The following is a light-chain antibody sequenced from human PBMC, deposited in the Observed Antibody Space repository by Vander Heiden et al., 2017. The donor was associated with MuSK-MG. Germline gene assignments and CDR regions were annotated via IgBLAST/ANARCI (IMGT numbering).Light chain of an antibody. CDR2: KAS. CDR1: QSINSW. J-gene: IGKJ1*01. CDR3: QHFNLWT. Sequence: DIQMTQSPATLSASVGDRVTITCRASQSINSWLAWYQQKPGKAPKLLIYKASNLEVGVQSRFSGSGSGTEFTLTISSLQTDDFATYYFQHFNLWTFGQGTKVEFK. V-gene: IGKV1-5*03.